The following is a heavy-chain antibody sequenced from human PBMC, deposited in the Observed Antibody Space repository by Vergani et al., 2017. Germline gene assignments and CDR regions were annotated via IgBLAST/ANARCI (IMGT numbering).Heavy chain of an antibody. CDR1: GGTFSSYA. CDR2: IIPIFGTA. D-gene: IGHD6-13*01. V-gene: IGHV1-69*12. Sequence: QVQLVQSGAEVKKPGSSVKVSCKASGGTFSSYAISWVRQAPGQGLEWMGGIIPIFGTANYAQKFQGRVTITADESTSTAYMELSSLRSEDTAVYYCAREGHYSSSWYPYYYYMDVWGKGTTVTVSS. J-gene: IGHJ6*03. CDR3: AREGHYSSSWYPYYYYMDV.